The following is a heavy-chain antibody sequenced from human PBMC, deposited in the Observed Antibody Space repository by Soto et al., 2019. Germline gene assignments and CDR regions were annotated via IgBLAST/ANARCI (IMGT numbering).Heavy chain of an antibody. CDR3: AGDRRSMATNFWYSDL. CDR2: IYYSGST. D-gene: IGHD5-12*01. J-gene: IGHJ2*01. Sequence: QVQLQESGPGLVKPSQTLSLTCTVSGGSISSGGYYWSWLRQHPGKGLEWIGYIYYSGSTYYNPSLTSRVTISVDTPKNRFSLGLSSVTAADTAVYYCAGDRRSMATNFWYSDLWGRGTPVTVSS. CDR1: GGSISSGGYY. V-gene: IGHV4-31*03.